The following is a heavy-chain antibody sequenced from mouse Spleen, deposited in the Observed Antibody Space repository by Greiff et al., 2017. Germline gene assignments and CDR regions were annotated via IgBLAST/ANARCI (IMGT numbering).Heavy chain of an antibody. D-gene: IGHD2-4*01. V-gene: IGHV1-54*01. CDR1: GYAFTNYL. CDR2: INPGSGGT. CDR3: AVITDAMDY. Sequence: VQLVESGAELVRPGTSVKVSCKASGYAFTNYLIEWVKQRPGQGLEWIGVINPGSGGTNYNEKFKGKATLTADKSSSTAYMQLSSLTSDDSAVYFCAVITDAMDYWGQGTSVTVSS. J-gene: IGHJ4*01.